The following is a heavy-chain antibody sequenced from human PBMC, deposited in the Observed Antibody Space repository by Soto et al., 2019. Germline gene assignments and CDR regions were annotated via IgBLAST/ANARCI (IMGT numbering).Heavy chain of an antibody. D-gene: IGHD5-18*01. J-gene: IGHJ4*02. Sequence: GGDPKPPCKCSGYRFPRYWILLVRQMPGKGLEWMRIIYPGDSDTRYSQSFQGKVTISADKAISTAYLQWSSLKASDTAMYYCASGHSYGRHFDYWGQGTLVTVSS. CDR2: IYPGDSDT. CDR1: GYRFPRYW. CDR3: ASGHSYGRHFDY. V-gene: IGHV5-51*01.